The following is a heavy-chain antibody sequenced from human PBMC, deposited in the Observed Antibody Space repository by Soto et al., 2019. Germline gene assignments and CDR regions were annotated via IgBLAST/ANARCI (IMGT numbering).Heavy chain of an antibody. D-gene: IGHD4-17*01. J-gene: IGHJ4*02. CDR1: GFTFSTYG. CDR3: AKDAYTICTLYGGLDN. V-gene: IGHV3-30*18. Sequence: QVQLVESGGGVVQPGRSLRLSCAASGFTFSTYGMHWVRQAPGRGLEWMAVVSYDGNNQYYADSVKGRFTISRDNSKNTVYLQMNSLRTADTAVYYCAKDAYTICTLYGGLDNWGQGTLVTVSS. CDR2: VSYDGNNQ.